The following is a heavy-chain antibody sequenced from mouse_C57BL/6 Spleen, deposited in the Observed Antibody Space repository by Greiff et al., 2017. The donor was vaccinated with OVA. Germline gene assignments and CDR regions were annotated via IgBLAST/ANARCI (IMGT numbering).Heavy chain of an antibody. D-gene: IGHD1-1*01. CDR3: AREGFTTVVDAPLDY. V-gene: IGHV1-81*01. CDR1: GYTFTSYG. J-gene: IGHJ2*01. CDR2: IYPRSGNT. Sequence: QVQLQQSGAELARPGASVKLSCKASGYTFTSYGISWVKQRTGQGLEWIGEIYPRSGNTYYNEKFKGKATLTADKSSSTAYMELRSLTSEDSAVYFCAREGFTTVVDAPLDYWGQGTTLTVSS.